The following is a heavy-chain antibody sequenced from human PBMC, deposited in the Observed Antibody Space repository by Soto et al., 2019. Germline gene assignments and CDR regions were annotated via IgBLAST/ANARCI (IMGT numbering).Heavy chain of an antibody. V-gene: IGHV4-34*01. J-gene: IGHJ4*02. CDR3: ARSRAVAGTKYFDY. Sequence: SETLSLTCAVYGGSFSVYYWRWIRHPPGKGLEWIGEINHSGSTNYNPSLKSRVTISVDTSKNQFSLKLSSVTAADTAVYYCARSRAVAGTKYFDYWGQGTLVTVSS. D-gene: IGHD6-19*01. CDR1: GGSFSVYY. CDR2: INHSGST.